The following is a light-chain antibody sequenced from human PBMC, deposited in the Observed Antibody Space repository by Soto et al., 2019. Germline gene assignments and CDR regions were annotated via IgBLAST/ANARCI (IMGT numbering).Light chain of an antibody. CDR2: GAS. V-gene: IGKV3-20*01. J-gene: IGKJ2*01. Sequence: ESMLTQSPGTLSLSPGERATRSCRASQSVSTGYLAWYQQKPGQAPRLLIYGASIRATGIPDRFSGSGSGTDFTLTISRLEPEDFAVYYCHQFGSSPPALTFGQGTKLEI. CDR3: HQFGSSPPALT. CDR1: QSVSTGY.